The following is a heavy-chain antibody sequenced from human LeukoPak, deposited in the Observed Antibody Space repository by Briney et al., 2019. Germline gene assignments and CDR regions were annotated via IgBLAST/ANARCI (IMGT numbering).Heavy chain of an antibody. CDR3: ARMFRRSSYFFDY. CDR1: GFTFSSYS. D-gene: IGHD6-6*01. J-gene: IGHJ4*02. V-gene: IGHV3-21*04. CDR2: ISSTGSYT. Sequence: GGSLRLSCAASGFTFSSYSLNWVRQAPGKGLEWVSSISSTGSYTYYADSVKGRFTISRDNAKNSLYLQMSSLRAEDTAFYYCARMFRRSSYFFDYWGQGTLVTVSS.